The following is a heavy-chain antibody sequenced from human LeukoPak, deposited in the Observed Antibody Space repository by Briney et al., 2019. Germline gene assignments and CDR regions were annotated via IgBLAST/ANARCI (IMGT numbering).Heavy chain of an antibody. CDR3: ATNGLHRWSYYFDY. Sequence: GGSLRLSCAASGFTFSSYGMSWVRQAPGKGLEWVSAISGSGGSTYYADSVKGRFTISRDNSKNTLYLQMNSLRAEDTAVYYCATNGLHRWSYYFDYWGQGTLVTVSS. CDR2: ISGSGGST. CDR1: GFTFSSYG. J-gene: IGHJ4*02. V-gene: IGHV3-23*01. D-gene: IGHD5-24*01.